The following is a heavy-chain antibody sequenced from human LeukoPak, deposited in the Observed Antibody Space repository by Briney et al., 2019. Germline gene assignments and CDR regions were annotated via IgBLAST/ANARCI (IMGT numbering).Heavy chain of an antibody. V-gene: IGHV5-51*01. CDR3: ARINGANYYDSSGYYSIDY. CDR2: IYPGDSDT. J-gene: IGHJ4*02. CDR1: GYRFTSYW. Sequence: GESLKISCKGLGYRFTSYWIGWVRQMPGKGLEWMGIIYPGDSDTRYSPSFQGQVTISADKSISTAYLQWSSLKASDTAMYYCARINGANYYDSSGYYSIDYWGQGTLVTVSS. D-gene: IGHD3-22*01.